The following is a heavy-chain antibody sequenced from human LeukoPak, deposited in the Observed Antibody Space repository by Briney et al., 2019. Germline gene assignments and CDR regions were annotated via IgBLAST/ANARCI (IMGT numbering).Heavy chain of an antibody. V-gene: IGHV3-48*02. Sequence: PGGSLRLSCAASGFTFSNYSMNWVRQAPGKGLEWVSYISSSGSTIYYADAVKGRFTISRDNAKNSLYLQMSSLRDEDTAVYYCATVAMEDWYFDLWGRGTLVTVSS. D-gene: IGHD5-18*01. CDR2: ISSSGSTI. CDR3: ATVAMEDWYFDL. CDR1: GFTFSNYS. J-gene: IGHJ2*01.